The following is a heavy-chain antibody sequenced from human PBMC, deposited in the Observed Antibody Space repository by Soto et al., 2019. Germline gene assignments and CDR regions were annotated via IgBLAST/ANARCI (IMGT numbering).Heavy chain of an antibody. V-gene: IGHV4-39*01. CDR2: IYYSGST. J-gene: IGHJ4*02. CDR1: GGSISSSSYY. D-gene: IGHD3-16*02. CDR3: AIDKFGEYDYIWGSYRSRSTEFDY. Sequence: SETLSLTCTVSGGSISSSSYYWGWIRQPPGKGLEWIGSIYYSGSTYYNPSLKGPVTLSVDTSKNQFSLKLSSVTAADTAVYDCAIDKFGEYDYIWGSYRSRSTEFDYWGQGTLVTVSS.